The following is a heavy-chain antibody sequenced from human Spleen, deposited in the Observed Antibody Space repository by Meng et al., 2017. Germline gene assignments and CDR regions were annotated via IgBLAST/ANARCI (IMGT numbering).Heavy chain of an antibody. V-gene: IGHV3-9*01. Sequence: SLKISCAASGFTFDDYAMHWVRQAPGKGLEWVSGISWNSGSIGYADSVKGRFTISRDNAKNSLYLQMNSLRAEDTALYYCAKDADNWGQGTLVTVSS. CDR1: GFTFDDYA. D-gene: IGHD2-15*01. CDR2: ISWNSGSI. CDR3: AKDADN. J-gene: IGHJ4*02.